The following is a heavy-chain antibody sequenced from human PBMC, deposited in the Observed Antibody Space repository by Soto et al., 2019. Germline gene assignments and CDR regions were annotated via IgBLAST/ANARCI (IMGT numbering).Heavy chain of an antibody. D-gene: IGHD4-17*01. V-gene: IGHV4-30-4*01. CDR1: GGSINSGDYY. CDR2: ISYSGAT. CDR3: AREGIDDGDPFFDY. J-gene: IGHJ4*02. Sequence: QVQLQESGPGLVKPSQTLSLTCTLSGGSINSGDYYWNWIRQPPGKGLEWIGYISYSGATYYNPSLKRRVSMSVDTSKIQCSLKLTSVTATDTAVYYCAREGIDDGDPFFDYWGQGSLVTVSS.